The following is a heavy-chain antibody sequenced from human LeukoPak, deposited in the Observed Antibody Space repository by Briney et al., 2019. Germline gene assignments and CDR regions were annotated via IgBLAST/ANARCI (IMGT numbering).Heavy chain of an antibody. Sequence: ASVKVSCKASGYTFTGYYMHWVRQAPGQGLEWMGWINPNSGGTNYAQKFQGRVTMTRDTSISTAYIELSRLRSDDTAVYYCARVYYDSSGYPSALDYWGQGTLVTVSS. J-gene: IGHJ4*02. CDR3: ARVYYDSSGYPSALDY. CDR1: GYTFTGYY. V-gene: IGHV1-2*02. CDR2: INPNSGGT. D-gene: IGHD3-22*01.